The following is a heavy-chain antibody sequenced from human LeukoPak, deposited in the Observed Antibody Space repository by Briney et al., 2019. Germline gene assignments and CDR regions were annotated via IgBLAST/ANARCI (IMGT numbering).Heavy chain of an antibody. CDR3: ARDYSSSPFRVLDYYYMDV. V-gene: IGHV3-30*04. J-gene: IGHJ6*03. Sequence: PGRSLRLSCAASGFTFNIYAMHWVRQAPGKGLEWVAVISYDGSNKYYADSVKGRVTISRDNSKNTLFLQMNSLRAEDTAVYYCARDYSSSPFRVLDYYYMDVWGKGTTVTVSS. CDR1: GFTFNIYA. D-gene: IGHD6-6*01. CDR2: ISYDGSNK.